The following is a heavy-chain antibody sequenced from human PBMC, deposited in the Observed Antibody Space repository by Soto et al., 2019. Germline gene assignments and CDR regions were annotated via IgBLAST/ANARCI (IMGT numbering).Heavy chain of an antibody. CDR2: IDPIGGNT. V-gene: IGHV1-46*01. J-gene: IGHJ1*01. Sequence: QVQLVQSGAEVKEPGASVKISCKASGYTFTTYHIHWVRQAPGQGLDWMGMIDPIGGNTGYARKFQDRVAMTWDTCTGTAYLDVNSLRVDDTAMYFCGRGYCTSSGSCDGDFQHWGQGTLVTVSS. D-gene: IGHD2-8*01. CDR1: GYTFTTYH. CDR3: GRGYCTSSGSCDGDFQH.